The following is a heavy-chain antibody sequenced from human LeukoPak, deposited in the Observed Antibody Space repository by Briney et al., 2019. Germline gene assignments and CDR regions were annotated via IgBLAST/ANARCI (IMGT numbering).Heavy chain of an antibody. Sequence: SETLSLTCTVSGGSISSYYWSWIRQPPGKGLEWIGYIYYSGSTNYNPSLKSRVTISVDTSKNQFSLKLSSATAADTAVYYCARDRDYYGSGRILDYWGQGTLVTVSS. CDR3: ARDRDYYGSGRILDY. CDR1: GGSISSYY. J-gene: IGHJ4*02. V-gene: IGHV4-59*01. D-gene: IGHD3-10*01. CDR2: IYYSGST.